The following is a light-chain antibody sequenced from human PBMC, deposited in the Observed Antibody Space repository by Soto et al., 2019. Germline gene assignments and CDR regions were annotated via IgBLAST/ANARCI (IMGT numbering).Light chain of an antibody. CDR1: QSVSNSF. Sequence: EVVLTQSPGTLSLSPGERASLSCKARQSVSNSFLAWYQQKAGQSPRLLIYAASARAIGIPARFSGSGAGTEFSLTISSLQSEDFAVYYCQQYNNWPPWTLGQGTKVDI. CDR3: QQYNNWPPWT. CDR2: AAS. J-gene: IGKJ1*01. V-gene: IGKV3-15*01.